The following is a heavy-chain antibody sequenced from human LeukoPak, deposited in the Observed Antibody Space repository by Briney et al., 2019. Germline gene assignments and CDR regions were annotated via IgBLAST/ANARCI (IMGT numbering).Heavy chain of an antibody. J-gene: IGHJ4*02. D-gene: IGHD2-8*01. CDR1: GFTFSSYA. CDR3: AKDRSCTNDICHGDFDY. CDR2: ISGSGGST. Sequence: PGGSLRLSCKASGFTFSSYAVSWVRQAPGQGLEWVSSISGSGGSTYSADSVKGRFTISRDNSKNTLYLQMNSLRAEDTALYYCAKDRSCTNDICHGDFDYWGQGTLVTVSS. V-gene: IGHV3-23*01.